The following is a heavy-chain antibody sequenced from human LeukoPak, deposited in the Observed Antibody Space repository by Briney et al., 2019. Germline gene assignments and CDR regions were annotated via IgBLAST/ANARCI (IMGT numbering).Heavy chain of an antibody. D-gene: IGHD2-2*01. CDR3: ARTLGYCSSTSCLLDY. J-gene: IGHJ4*02. CDR2: INPNSGGT. Sequence: GASVKVSCKASGYTFTGYYMHWVRQAPGQGLEWMGWINPNSGGTNYAQKFQGRVTMTRDTSISTAYMELSSLRSEDTAVYYCARTLGYCSSTSCLLDYWGQGTLVTVSS. V-gene: IGHV1-2*02. CDR1: GYTFTGYY.